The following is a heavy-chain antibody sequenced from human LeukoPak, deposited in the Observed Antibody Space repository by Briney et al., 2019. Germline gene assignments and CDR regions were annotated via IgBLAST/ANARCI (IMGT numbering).Heavy chain of an antibody. Sequence: GGSLRLSCAASRFTFYTSGMHWVRQAPGKGLEWVTFISYDGSNTYYRDSVKGRFTISRDNSKNTLYLQMNSLRTEDTAMYFCAKDNGGGDSNWVPWGQGTLVTVSS. V-gene: IGHV3-30*18. CDR3: AKDNGGGDSNWVP. D-gene: IGHD4-11*01. J-gene: IGHJ5*02. CDR1: RFTFYTSG. CDR2: ISYDGSNT.